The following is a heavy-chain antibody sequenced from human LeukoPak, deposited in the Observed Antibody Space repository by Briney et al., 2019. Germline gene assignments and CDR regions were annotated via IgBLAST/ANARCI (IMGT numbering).Heavy chain of an antibody. CDR2: IIPIFGTA. Sequence: GASVKVSCKASGGTFSSYAISWVRQAPGQGLEWMGGIIPIFGTANYAQKFQGRVTITTDESTSTAYMELSSLRSEDTAVYYCARCRDWNYVLDYWGQGTLVTVSS. CDR3: ARCRDWNYVLDY. J-gene: IGHJ4*02. V-gene: IGHV1-69*05. CDR1: GGTFSSYA. D-gene: IGHD1-7*01.